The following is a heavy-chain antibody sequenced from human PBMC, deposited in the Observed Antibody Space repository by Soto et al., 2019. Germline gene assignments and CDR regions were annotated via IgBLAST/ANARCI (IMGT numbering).Heavy chain of an antibody. Sequence: PGGAPRPSLAAPWFPLSSYALHRGPPAPGKGLEWVAVISYDGSNKYYADSVKGRFTISRDNSKNTLYLQMNSLRAEDTAVYYCARDRGYSYGFPFDYWGQGTLVTVSS. CDR1: WFPLSSYA. D-gene: IGHD5-18*01. J-gene: IGHJ4*02. V-gene: IGHV3-30-3*01. CDR3: ARDRGYSYGFPFDY. CDR2: ISYDGSNK.